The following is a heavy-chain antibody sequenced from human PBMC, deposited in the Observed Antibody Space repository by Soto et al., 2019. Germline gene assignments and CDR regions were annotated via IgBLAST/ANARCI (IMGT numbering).Heavy chain of an antibody. Sequence: SETLSLTCAVYGGSFSGYYWSWIRPPPGKGLEWIGEINHSGSTNYNPSLKSRVTISVDTSKNQFSLKLSSVTAADTAVYYCARGSRVSRALYCSGGSCYSGNWFDPWGQGTLVTVSS. CDR3: ARGSRVSRALYCSGGSCYSGNWFDP. J-gene: IGHJ5*02. CDR1: GGSFSGYY. D-gene: IGHD2-15*01. V-gene: IGHV4-34*01. CDR2: INHSGST.